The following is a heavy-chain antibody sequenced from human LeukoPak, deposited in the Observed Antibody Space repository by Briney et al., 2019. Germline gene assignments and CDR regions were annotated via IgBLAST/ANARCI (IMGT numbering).Heavy chain of an antibody. V-gene: IGHV3-23*01. CDR1: VFTFSSSA. CDR2: ISGSGGST. D-gene: IGHD3-22*01. Sequence: PGASLRLSCAASVFTFSSSAMSWVRQAPGKGLEWVSAISGSGGSTYYADSVKGRFTISRDNSKNTLYLQMNSLRAEDTAVYYCAKDPNYYDSSGYYHWGQGTLVTVSS. J-gene: IGHJ5*02. CDR3: AKDPNYYDSSGYYH.